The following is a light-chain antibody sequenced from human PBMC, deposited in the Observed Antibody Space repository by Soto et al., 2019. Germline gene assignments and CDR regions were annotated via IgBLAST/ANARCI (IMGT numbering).Light chain of an antibody. J-gene: IGLJ2*01. CDR3: CSYAGSYPVV. CDR1: SSDVGGYNY. CDR2: DVS. V-gene: IGLV2-11*01. Sequence: QSVLTQPRSVSGSPGQSVTISCTGTSSDVGGYNYVSWYQQHPGKAPKLMIYDVSKRPSGVPDRFSGSKSGNTASLTISGLQAEDEADYYCCSYAGSYPVVFSGGTKLTVL.